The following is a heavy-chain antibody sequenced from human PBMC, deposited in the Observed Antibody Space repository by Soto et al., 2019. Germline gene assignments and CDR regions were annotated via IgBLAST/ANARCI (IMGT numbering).Heavy chain of an antibody. CDR3: AQMWFGELWHGMDV. V-gene: IGHV1-69*02. D-gene: IGHD3-10*01. Sequence: QLVHSGAEVKKPGSSVKVSCKASGGDFLSYTISWVRQAPGQGPEWMGTIIPILDVAKNAQKFQGRVAITADKATSTVYMELRSLRSDDTAVYYCAQMWFGELWHGMDVWGQGTTITVPS. J-gene: IGHJ6*02. CDR2: IIPILDVA. CDR1: GGDFLSYT.